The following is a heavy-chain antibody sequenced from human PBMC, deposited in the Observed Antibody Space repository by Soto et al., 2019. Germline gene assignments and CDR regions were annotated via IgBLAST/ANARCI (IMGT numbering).Heavy chain of an antibody. V-gene: IGHV3-53*01. CDR1: GFAVSSNY. Sequence: GGSLRLSCAASGFAVSSNYMSWVRQAPGMGLEWVAVIESGGSTHYADSVKGRFTISRDIPKNMIYLQLHTLRAEDTAVYYCAKDLGPLRLLNYYFYGLDVWGQGTTVTVSS. CDR3: AKDLGPLRLLNYYFYGLDV. D-gene: IGHD2-15*01. J-gene: IGHJ6*02. CDR2: IESGGST.